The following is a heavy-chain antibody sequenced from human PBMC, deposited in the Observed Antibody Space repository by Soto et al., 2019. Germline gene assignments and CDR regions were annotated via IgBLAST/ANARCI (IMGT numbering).Heavy chain of an antibody. D-gene: IGHD3-16*02. J-gene: IGHJ4*02. CDR3: ATVNYDYVWGSYRRRQVDY. CDR1: GYTFTSYG. CDR2: ISGNNGNT. Sequence: ASVKVSCKASGYTFTSYGISWVRQAPGQGLEWMGWISGNNGNTKYAQNLQGRVTISRDNSKNTLFLQMNSLRVEDAAVYYCATVNYDYVWGSYRRRQVDYRGQGTLVTVSS. V-gene: IGHV1-18*04.